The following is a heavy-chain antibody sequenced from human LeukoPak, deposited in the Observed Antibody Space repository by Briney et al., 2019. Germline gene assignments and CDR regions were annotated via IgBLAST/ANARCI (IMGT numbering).Heavy chain of an antibody. CDR1: RFIFTNYW. D-gene: IGHD2/OR15-2a*01. Sequence: GGSLRLSCAASRFIFTNYWIHWVRQAPGKGLVWVSHVNNDGSATSYADSVKGRFTISGDSAKNTVYLHMNSLRVEDTAVYYCTSFFETNWGQGTLVTVSS. CDR2: VNNDGSAT. J-gene: IGHJ4*02. V-gene: IGHV3-74*01. CDR3: TSFFETN.